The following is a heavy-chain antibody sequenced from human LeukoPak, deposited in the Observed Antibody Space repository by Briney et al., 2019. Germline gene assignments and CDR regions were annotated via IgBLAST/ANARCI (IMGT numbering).Heavy chain of an antibody. D-gene: IGHD2-15*01. J-gene: IGHJ4*02. V-gene: IGHV3-15*01. CDR3: TTGLVVVAATPFDY. CDR1: GFTFSNAW. Sequence: PGGSLRLSCPASGFTFSNAWMSWVRQAPGKGLEWVGRIKSKTDGGTTDYAAPVKGRFTISRDDSKNTLYLQMNSLKTEDTAVYYCTTGLVVVAATPFDYWGQGTLVTVSS. CDR2: IKSKTDGGTT.